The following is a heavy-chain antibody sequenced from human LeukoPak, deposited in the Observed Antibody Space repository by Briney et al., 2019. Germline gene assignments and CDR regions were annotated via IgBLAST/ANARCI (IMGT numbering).Heavy chain of an antibody. CDR3: ARDEVYGGNSVGWFDP. Sequence: PAQTLSLTCTVSGGSISSGGYYWSWIRQHPGKGLERIGYIYYSGSTYYNPSLKSRVTISVDRSRNQFSLELSSVTAADPAVYYCARDEVYGGNSVGWFDPRGQGTLVTVSS. J-gene: IGHJ5*02. CDR1: GGSISSGGYY. D-gene: IGHD4-23*01. CDR2: IYYSGST. V-gene: IGHV4-31*03.